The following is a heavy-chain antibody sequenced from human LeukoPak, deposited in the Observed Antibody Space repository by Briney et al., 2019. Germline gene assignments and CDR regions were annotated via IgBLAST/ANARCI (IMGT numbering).Heavy chain of an antibody. D-gene: IGHD2-2*01. CDR1: GGSINSSSSY. J-gene: IGHJ6*03. V-gene: IGHV4-39*07. CDR2: FYYSGST. Sequence: SETLSLTCTVSGGSINSSSSYWGWIRQPPGKGLQWIGSFYYSGSTYYNPSLKSRVTISVDTSKNQFSLKLSSVTAADTAVYYCARAVYCSSTSCPNNYYYYYYMDVWGKGTTVTVSS. CDR3: ARAVYCSSTSCPNNYYYYYYMDV.